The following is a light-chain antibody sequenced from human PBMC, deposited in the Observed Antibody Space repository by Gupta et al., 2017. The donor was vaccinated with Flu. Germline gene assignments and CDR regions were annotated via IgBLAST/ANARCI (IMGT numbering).Light chain of an antibody. Sequence: DLQMTQSPSSLSASVGDRFTITCRASQEISNYLAWFQQRPGKGPKLLIYAGSTLQSGVPSRFSGSGSGTDFALTISSLQSEDVATYYCQNYNIAPRTFGQGTKVEIK. CDR3: QNYNIAPRT. CDR2: AGS. CDR1: QEISNY. J-gene: IGKJ1*01. V-gene: IGKV1-27*01.